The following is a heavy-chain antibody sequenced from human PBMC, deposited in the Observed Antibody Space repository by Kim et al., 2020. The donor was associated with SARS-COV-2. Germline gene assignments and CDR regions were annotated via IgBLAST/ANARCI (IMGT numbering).Heavy chain of an antibody. CDR1: GFTFSSYA. Sequence: GGSLRLSCAASGFTFSSYAMHWVRQAPGKGLEWVAVISYDGSNKYYADSVKGRFTISRDNSKNTLYLQMNSLRAEDTAVYYCAREHYDYIWGCYRTTGY. V-gene: IGHV3-30-3*01. CDR3: AREHYDYIWGCYRTTGY. J-gene: IGHJ2*01. CDR2: ISYDGSNK. D-gene: IGHD3-16*02.